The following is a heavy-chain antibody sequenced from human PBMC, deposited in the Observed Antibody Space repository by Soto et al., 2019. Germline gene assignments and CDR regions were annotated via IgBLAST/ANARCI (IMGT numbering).Heavy chain of an antibody. D-gene: IGHD2-21*01. CDR1: GYSFSACA. Sequence: QVQVVQSGAEVKKPGASVRLSCKTSGYSFSACAIHWVRLAPGQRFEWLGWINTDSGNTKYSQKFQGRVAITRDTAVRTAYTELTTLASEDTATYYCGRDRAGDCHHDRWGRGTMVTGSP. CDR2: INTDSGNT. V-gene: IGHV1-3*04. J-gene: IGHJ2*01. CDR3: GRDRAGDCHHDR.